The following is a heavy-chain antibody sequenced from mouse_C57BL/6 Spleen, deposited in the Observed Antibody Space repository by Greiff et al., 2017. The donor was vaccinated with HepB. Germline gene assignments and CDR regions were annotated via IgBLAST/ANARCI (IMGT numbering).Heavy chain of an antibody. D-gene: IGHD2-4*01. Sequence: EVKLMESGEGLVKPGGSLKLSCAASGFTFSSYAMSWVRQTPETRLEWVAYISSGGDYIYYAATVKGRFTISRDTARNTLYLQMSSLKAEDTAMYYCTRERIYYDYDWFAYWGQGTMVTVSA. V-gene: IGHV5-9-1*02. CDR1: GFTFSSYA. CDR3: TRERIYYDYDWFAY. J-gene: IGHJ3*01. CDR2: ISSGGDYI.